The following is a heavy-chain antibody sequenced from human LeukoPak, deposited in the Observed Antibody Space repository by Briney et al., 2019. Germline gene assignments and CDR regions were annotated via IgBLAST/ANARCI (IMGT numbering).Heavy chain of an antibody. CDR3: ARDRGIVVVPAASNWFDP. Sequence: SETLSLTCTVSGGSISSYYWSWIRQPPGKGLEWVGYIYYSGSTNYNPSLKSRVTISVDTSKNQFSLKLSSVTAADTAVYYCARDRGIVVVPAASNWFDPWGQGTLVTVSS. J-gene: IGHJ5*02. V-gene: IGHV4-59*12. CDR1: GGSISSYY. D-gene: IGHD2-2*01. CDR2: IYYSGST.